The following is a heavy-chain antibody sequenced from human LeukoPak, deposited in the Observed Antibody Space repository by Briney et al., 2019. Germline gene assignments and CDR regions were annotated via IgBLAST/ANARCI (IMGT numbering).Heavy chain of an antibody. J-gene: IGHJ5*02. D-gene: IGHD2-15*01. CDR1: GFTFSSYA. Sequence: GGSLRLSCAASGFTFSSYAMSWVRQAPGKGLEWVSAISGSGGSTYYADSVKGRFTISRDNSKNTLYLQMNSLRAGDTAVYYCAKLPLDVVVVAATTSWFDPWGQGTLVTVSS. CDR2: ISGSGGST. V-gene: IGHV3-23*01. CDR3: AKLPLDVVVVAATTSWFDP.